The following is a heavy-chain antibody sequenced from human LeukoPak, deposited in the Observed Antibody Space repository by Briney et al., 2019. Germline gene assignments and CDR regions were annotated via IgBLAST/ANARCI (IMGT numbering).Heavy chain of an antibody. CDR1: GFTFGTYW. V-gene: IGHV3-7*01. D-gene: IGHD6-19*01. CDR2: IKQDGSQK. J-gene: IGHJ4*02. CDR3: AGDRYSSI. Sequence: GGSLRLSCAASGFTFGTYWMTWVRQLPGKGLEWVANIKQDGSQKYYVDSVKGRFTISRDNAKNSLYLQMNSLRAEDTAVYYCAGDRYSSIWGQGTLVTVSS.